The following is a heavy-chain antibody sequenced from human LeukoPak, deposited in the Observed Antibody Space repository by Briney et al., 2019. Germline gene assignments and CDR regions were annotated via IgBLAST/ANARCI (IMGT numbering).Heavy chain of an antibody. V-gene: IGHV1-2*06. CDR1: GYTFTGYY. CDR3: ARDRYYYGSGKTNWFDP. D-gene: IGHD3-10*01. Sequence: ASVKVSCKASGYTFTGYYMHWVRQAPGQGLEWMGRINPNSGGTNYAQKFQGRVTMTRDTSISTAYMELSRLRSDDTAVYYCARDRYYYGSGKTNWFDPCGQGTLVTVSS. CDR2: INPNSGGT. J-gene: IGHJ5*02.